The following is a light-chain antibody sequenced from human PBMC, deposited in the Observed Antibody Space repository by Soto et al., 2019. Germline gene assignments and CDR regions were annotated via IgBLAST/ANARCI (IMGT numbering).Light chain of an antibody. Sequence: QSALTQPPSVSGSPGQSVAISCTGTSSDVGNSNGVSWYHQPPGTAPKLMIYDVNNRPSGVPDRFSGSKSGNTASLTISGLQAEDEGDYYCSSYTSSGTYVFGTGTKVTVL. V-gene: IGLV2-18*02. CDR2: DVN. CDR3: SSYTSSGTYV. CDR1: SSDVGNSNG. J-gene: IGLJ1*01.